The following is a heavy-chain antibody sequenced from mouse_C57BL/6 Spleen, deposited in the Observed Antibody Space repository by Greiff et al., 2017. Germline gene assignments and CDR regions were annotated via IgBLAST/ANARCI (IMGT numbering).Heavy chain of an antibody. CDR3: ARGDYCYEGWFAY. D-gene: IGHD2-12*01. CDR1: GYSITSGYY. Sequence: EVQLQESGPGLVKPSQSLSLSCSVTGYSITSGYYWNWIRQFPGNKLEWMGYIIYDGSNNYNPSLKNRISFTRDTSKNQVFLKLNSVTTEDSAAYYCARGDYCYEGWFAYWGQGTLVTVSA. V-gene: IGHV3-6*01. CDR2: IIYDGSN. J-gene: IGHJ3*01.